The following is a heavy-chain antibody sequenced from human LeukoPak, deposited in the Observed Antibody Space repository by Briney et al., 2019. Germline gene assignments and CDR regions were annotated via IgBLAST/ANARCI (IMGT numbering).Heavy chain of an antibody. V-gene: IGHV3-21*01. CDR2: ISSSSSYI. D-gene: IGHD5/OR15-5a*01. CDR3: ARDKMSTAAFDY. CDR1: GFTFSSYE. J-gene: IGHJ4*02. Sequence: PGGSLRLSCAASGFTFSSYEMNWLRQAPGKGLEWVSSISSSSSYIYYADSVKGRFTISRDNAKNSLYLQMNSLRAEDTAVYYCARDKMSTAAFDYWGQGTLVTVSS.